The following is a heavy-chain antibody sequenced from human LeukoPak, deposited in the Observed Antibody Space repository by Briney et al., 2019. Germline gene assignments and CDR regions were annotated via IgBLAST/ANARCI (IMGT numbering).Heavy chain of an antibody. CDR1: GGSISSYY. J-gene: IGHJ4*02. CDR2: IYTSGSA. CDR3: AREQGYCSGGSCYPNFDY. V-gene: IGHV4-4*07. Sequence: PSETLSLTCTVSGGSISSYYWSWIRQPAGKGLEWIGRIYTSGSANYNPSLKSRVTMSVDTSKNQFSLKLSSVTAADTAVYYCAREQGYCSGGSCYPNFDYWGQGTLVTVSS. D-gene: IGHD2-15*01.